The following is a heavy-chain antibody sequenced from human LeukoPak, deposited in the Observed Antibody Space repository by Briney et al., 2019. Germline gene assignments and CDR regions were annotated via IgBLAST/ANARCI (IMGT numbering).Heavy chain of an antibody. V-gene: IGHV4-30-2*01. CDR1: GGSISRGGYS. CDR3: ARGGGPVQDFDY. D-gene: IGHD3-16*01. CDR2: IYHSGST. J-gene: IGHJ4*02. Sequence: SQTLSLTCAVSGGSISRGGYSWSWIRQPPGKGLKWMGYIYHSGSTYYNPSLKSPVTISVDRSTNQLSLKLSSVTSADTAVYYCARGGGPVQDFDYWGQGTLVTVSS.